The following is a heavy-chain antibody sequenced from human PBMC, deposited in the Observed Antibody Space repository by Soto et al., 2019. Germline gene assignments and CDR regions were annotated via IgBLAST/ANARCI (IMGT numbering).Heavy chain of an antibody. D-gene: IGHD3-3*01. V-gene: IGHV3-23*01. CDR1: GFTFSSNV. Sequence: GGSLRLSCAASGFTFSSNVMSWVRQAPGKGLEWVSAINGSGDNTYYADSVKGRFSIFRDNSKNTLYLQMNSLRAEDTAIYYCAKGAYYDFWSGYSAFDCWGPGTLVTVSS. CDR2: INGSGDNT. J-gene: IGHJ4*02. CDR3: AKGAYYDFWSGYSAFDC.